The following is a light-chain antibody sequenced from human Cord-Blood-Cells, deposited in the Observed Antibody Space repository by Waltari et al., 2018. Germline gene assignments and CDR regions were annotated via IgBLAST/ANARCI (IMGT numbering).Light chain of an antibody. V-gene: IGKV3-20*01. CDR2: GAS. J-gene: IGKJ2*01. CDR3: QQYGSSPPYT. Sequence: EIVLTQSPGNLSLSPGERATLSCRASQSVSSSYLAWYQQKPAQAPRLLIYGASSRATGIPDRFSGSGSGTDFTLTISRLEPEDFAVYYCQQYGSSPPYTFGQGTKLEIK. CDR1: QSVSSSY.